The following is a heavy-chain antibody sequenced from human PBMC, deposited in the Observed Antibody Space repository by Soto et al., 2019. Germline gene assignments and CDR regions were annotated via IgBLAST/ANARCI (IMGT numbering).Heavy chain of an antibody. CDR2: IYYSGST. CDR1: GGSISSYY. D-gene: IGHD3-22*01. Sequence: SETLSLTCTVSGGSISSYYWSWIRQPPGKGLEWIGYIYYSGSTNYNPSLKSRVTISVDTSKNQFSLKLSSVTAADTAVYYCARTGLDYYDSSGYPYYFDYWGQGTLVTVSS. CDR3: ARTGLDYYDSSGYPYYFDY. V-gene: IGHV4-59*01. J-gene: IGHJ4*02.